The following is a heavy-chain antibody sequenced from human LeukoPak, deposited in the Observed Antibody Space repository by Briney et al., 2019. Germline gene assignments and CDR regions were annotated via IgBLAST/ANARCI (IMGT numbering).Heavy chain of an antibody. CDR2: IYYSGST. Sequence: SETLSLTCIVSGGSISSSSYYWGWIRQPPGKGLEWIGSIYYSGSTYYNPSLKSRVTISVDTSKNQFSLKLSSVTAADTAVYYCARAYYYGSELDVWGKGTTVTVSS. D-gene: IGHD3-10*01. CDR3: ARAYYYGSELDV. CDR1: GGSISSSSYY. V-gene: IGHV4-39*07. J-gene: IGHJ6*04.